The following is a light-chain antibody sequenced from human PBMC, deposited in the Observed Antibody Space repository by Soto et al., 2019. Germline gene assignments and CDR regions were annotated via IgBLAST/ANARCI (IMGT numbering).Light chain of an antibody. CDR1: LSVFNY. CDR2: GAS. J-gene: IGKJ1*01. V-gene: IGKV3-20*01. CDR3: QQYGSSGT. Sequence: EIVLTQSPATLSLSPGERGTLSCRASLSVFNYLAWYQQKPGQAPRLLIYGASNRATGIPDRFSGSGSGTDFTLTISRLEPEDFAVYYCQQYGSSGTFGQGTKVDIK.